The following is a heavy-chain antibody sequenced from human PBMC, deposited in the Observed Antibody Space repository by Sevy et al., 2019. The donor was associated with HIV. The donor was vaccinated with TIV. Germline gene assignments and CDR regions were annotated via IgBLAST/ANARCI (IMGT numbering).Heavy chain of an antibody. CDR2: VYHTGST. CDR1: GGSISVYY. D-gene: IGHD5-12*01. CDR3: ARAPPVRSGDDSLNWFDP. V-gene: IGHV4-59*01. J-gene: IGHJ5*02. Sequence: NRSETVSLTCTVSGGSISVYYWSWIRQPPGKELEYIGYVYHTGSTNYNPSLKSRVTISVDTSNNQFSLKLTSVTAADTAVYYCARAPPVRSGDDSLNWFDPWGQGTLVTVSS.